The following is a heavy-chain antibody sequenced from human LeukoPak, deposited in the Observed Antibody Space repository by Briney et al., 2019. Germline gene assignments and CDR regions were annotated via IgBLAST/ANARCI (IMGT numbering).Heavy chain of an antibody. CDR2: TYYRSKWYN. V-gene: IGHV6-1*01. CDR3: ARAAFGYSSSWLSYYYYGMDV. Sequence: SQTLSLTCAISGDSVSSNTAAWNWIRQSPSRGLEWLGRTYYRSKWYNDYAVSVKSRITINPDTSKNQFSLQLNSVTPEDTAVYYCARAAFGYSSSWLSYYYYGMDVWGQGTTVTVSS. CDR1: GDSVSSNTAA. J-gene: IGHJ6*02. D-gene: IGHD6-13*01.